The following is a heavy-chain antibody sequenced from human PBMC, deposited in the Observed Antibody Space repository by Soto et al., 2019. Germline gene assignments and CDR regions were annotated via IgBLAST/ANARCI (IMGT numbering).Heavy chain of an antibody. Sequence: LSLTCTVSGGSISTYYWTWIRQPPGKGLEWIGYIYYSGNTNYNPSLKSRVTISEDPSKKQFPLKLSSVTAADTAVNYCARGGGYSNPYNFDYWGQGTLVTVSS. CDR2: IYYSGNT. CDR1: GGSISTYY. V-gene: IGHV4-59*01. J-gene: IGHJ4*02. CDR3: ARGGGYSNPYNFDY. D-gene: IGHD5-18*01.